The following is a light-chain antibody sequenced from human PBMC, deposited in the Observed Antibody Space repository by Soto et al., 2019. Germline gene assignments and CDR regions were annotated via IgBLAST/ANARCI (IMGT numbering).Light chain of an antibody. CDR1: SSDVGGYNY. J-gene: IGLJ1*01. Sequence: QSVLTQPACVSGSPGQSITISCTGTSSDVGGYNYVSWYQQHPGKAPELMIYDVSNRPSGVSNRFSGSKSGSTASLTISGLQAEDEADYYCSSYTSSSTLDVFGTGTKVTVL. V-gene: IGLV2-14*01. CDR3: SSYTSSSTLDV. CDR2: DVS.